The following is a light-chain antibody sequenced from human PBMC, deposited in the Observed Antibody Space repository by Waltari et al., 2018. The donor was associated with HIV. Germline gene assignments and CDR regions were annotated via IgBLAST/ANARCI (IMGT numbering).Light chain of an antibody. Sequence: QSALTQPASVSGSPGQAITIPCLGTRRYGGRYGIVSWYQQPPGTAPKVIIYEVSKRPSGVSNRFSGSKSGNTASLTISGLQAEDEADYYCCSYTTTSASVFGGGTKLTVL. J-gene: IGLJ3*02. CDR3: CSYTTTSASV. V-gene: IGLV2-23*02. CDR2: EVS. CDR1: RRYGGRYGI.